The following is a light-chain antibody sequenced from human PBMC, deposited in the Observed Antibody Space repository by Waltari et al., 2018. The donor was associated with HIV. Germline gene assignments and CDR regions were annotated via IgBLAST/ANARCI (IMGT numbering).Light chain of an antibody. V-gene: IGLV3-21*04. Sequence: SYVLPQPPSVSVAPGKTARITCGGNNIGSKSVHWYQQKPGQAPVVVIYYDSDRPPGSPERFSGSNSGDTATLTISRVEAGDEADYYCQVWDSSSDAYVFGTGTKVTVL. CDR2: YDS. J-gene: IGLJ1*01. CDR1: NIGSKS. CDR3: QVWDSSSDAYV.